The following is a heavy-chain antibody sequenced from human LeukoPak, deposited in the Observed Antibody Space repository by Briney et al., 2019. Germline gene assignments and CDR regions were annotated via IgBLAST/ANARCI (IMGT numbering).Heavy chain of an antibody. J-gene: IGHJ6*02. V-gene: IGHV1-18*01. Sequence: ASVKVSCKASGYTFTSYGISWVRQAPGQGLEWMGWISAYNGNTNYAQKLQGRVTMTTDTSTSTAYMELRSLRSDDTAVYYCARSITMVRGVTSLPSKYYYGMDVWGQGTTVTVSS. D-gene: IGHD3-10*01. CDR3: ARSITMVRGVTSLPSKYYYGMDV. CDR2: ISAYNGNT. CDR1: GYTFTSYG.